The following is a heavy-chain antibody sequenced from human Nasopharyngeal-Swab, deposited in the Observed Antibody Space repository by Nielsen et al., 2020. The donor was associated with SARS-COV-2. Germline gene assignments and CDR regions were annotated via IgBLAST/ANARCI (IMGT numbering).Heavy chain of an antibody. D-gene: IGHD3-9*01. CDR2: TYYGSKWYN. J-gene: IGHJ4*02. V-gene: IGHV6-1*01. CDR1: GDSVSSNNVG. CDR3: ARGFLQTGFDY. Sequence: LRLSCAISGDSVSSNNVGWNWISQSPSRGLEWLGRTYYGSKWYNHYAPSVKSRVTIKPGTSKNQFSLQMDSVTPEDSAVYYCARGFLQTGFDYWGQGTLVTVSS.